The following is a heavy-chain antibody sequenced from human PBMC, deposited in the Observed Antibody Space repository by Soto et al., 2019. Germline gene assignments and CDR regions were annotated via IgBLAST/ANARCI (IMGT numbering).Heavy chain of an antibody. CDR2: ISRDGSIK. D-gene: IGHD3-10*01. CDR3: ATKATYYGQ. Sequence: QVQLVESGGGVVQPGRSLRLSCAASGFTFSDYAMHWVRQAPGRGLEWVAIISRDGSIKYDADSVKGRFTISRDNSKNTLYLQMNSLRSEETAVYHCATKATYYGQWGQGTLVTVSS. V-gene: IGHV3-30-3*01. J-gene: IGHJ4*02. CDR1: GFTFSDYA.